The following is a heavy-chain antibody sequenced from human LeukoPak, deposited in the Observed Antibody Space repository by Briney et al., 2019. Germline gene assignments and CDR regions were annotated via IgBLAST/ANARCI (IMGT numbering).Heavy chain of an antibody. CDR1: GFTFSDYY. J-gene: IGHJ3*02. V-gene: IGHV3-11*04. D-gene: IGHD6-19*01. Sequence: PGGSLRLSCAASGFTFSDYYMSWIRQAPGKGLEWVSYISNGGNTIYYADSVKGRFTISRDNAENSLYPQMNSLRAEDTAMYYCARGQWRGDMWGQGTMVTVSS. CDR2: ISNGGNTI. CDR3: ARGQWRGDM.